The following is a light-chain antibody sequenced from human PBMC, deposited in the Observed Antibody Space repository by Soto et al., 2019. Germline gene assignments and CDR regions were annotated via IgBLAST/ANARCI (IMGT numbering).Light chain of an antibody. CDR1: QSVSSN. CDR2: GES. J-gene: IGKJ1*01. V-gene: IGKV3-15*01. Sequence: EFVLTQSPATLSVSPGERATLSCRASQSVSSNLAWYQQKPGQAPRLLLYGESARATGIPARFSGSGSGTEFTLTISSLQSEDFAVYYCQQRYGPFGQGTKV. CDR3: QQRYGP.